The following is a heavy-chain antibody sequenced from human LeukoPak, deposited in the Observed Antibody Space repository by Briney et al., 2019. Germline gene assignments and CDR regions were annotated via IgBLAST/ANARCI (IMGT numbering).Heavy chain of an antibody. CDR1: GGPISSSSYY. V-gene: IGHV4-39*01. CDR2: IYYSGST. J-gene: IGHJ4*02. D-gene: IGHD3-10*01. CDR3: ARLAYGSGSYSDY. Sequence: SETLSLTCTVSGGPISSSSYYWGWIRQPPGKGLEWIGSIYYSGSTYYNPSLKSRVTISVDTSKNQFSLKLSSVTAADTAVYYCARLAYGSGSYSDYWGQRTLVTVSS.